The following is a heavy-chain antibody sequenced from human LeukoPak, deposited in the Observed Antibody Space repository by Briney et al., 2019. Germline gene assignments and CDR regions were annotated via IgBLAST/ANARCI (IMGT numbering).Heavy chain of an antibody. CDR3: VRDRAYYYDSSGYYYFDH. D-gene: IGHD3-22*01. V-gene: IGHV3-11*01. CDR1: GFTFSDYY. Sequence: PGGSLRLSCAASGFTFSDYYMSWIRQAPGKGLEWVSYISFSGSPTQYADSVKGRFTISRDNAKNSLYLQMNSLRDEDTAVYYCVRDRAYYYDSSGYYYFDHWGQGTLVTVSS. CDR2: ISFSGSPT. J-gene: IGHJ4*02.